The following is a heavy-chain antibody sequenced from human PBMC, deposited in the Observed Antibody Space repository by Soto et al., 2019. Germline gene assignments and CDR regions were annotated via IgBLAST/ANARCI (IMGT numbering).Heavy chain of an antibody. D-gene: IGHD4-17*01. J-gene: IGHJ5*02. CDR1: GLTLSGYW. CDR2: IKPDGSDT. CDR3: ARDRPYGDPNWFDP. V-gene: IGHV3-7*01. Sequence: GGSLRLSCAASGLTLSGYWMSWVRQAPGKGLEWVANIKPDGSDTYYIDSVKGRFFISRDNAKNSLSLQMNSLRAEDTAVYYCARDRPYGDPNWFDPWGQGTLVTVSS.